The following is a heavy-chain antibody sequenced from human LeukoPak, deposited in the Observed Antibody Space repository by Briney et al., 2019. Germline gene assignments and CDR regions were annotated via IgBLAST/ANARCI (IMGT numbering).Heavy chain of an antibody. J-gene: IGHJ4*02. Sequence: ASVTVSCTASGYTFTSYAMNWVRQAPGQGLEWMGWINTNTGNPTYAQGFTGRFVFSLDTSVSTAYLQISSLKAEDTAVYYCAREGIAAAGLNPDFDYWGQGTLVTVSS. V-gene: IGHV7-4-1*02. CDR3: AREGIAAAGLNPDFDY. CDR1: GYTFTSYA. D-gene: IGHD6-13*01. CDR2: INTNTGNP.